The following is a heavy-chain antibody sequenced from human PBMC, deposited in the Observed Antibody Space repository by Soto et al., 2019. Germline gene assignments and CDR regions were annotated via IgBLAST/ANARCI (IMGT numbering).Heavy chain of an antibody. CDR3: ATTNSFSCCSTPGY. Sequence: EVQLLESGGGLVQPGGSLRLSCAASGFTFSSYAMSWVRQAPGKGLEWVSAISGSGGSTYYADSVKGRFTTSRDNSKNTLYLQMNSVRAEDTAVYYCATTNSFSCCSTPGYWGQGTLVTVSS. CDR2: ISGSGGST. D-gene: IGHD1-1*01. J-gene: IGHJ4*02. V-gene: IGHV3-23*01. CDR1: GFTFSSYA.